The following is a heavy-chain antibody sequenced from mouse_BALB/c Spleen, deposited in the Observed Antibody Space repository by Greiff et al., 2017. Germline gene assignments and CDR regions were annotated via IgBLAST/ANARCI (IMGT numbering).Heavy chain of an antibody. CDR2: ISNGGGST. CDR1: GFTFSSYT. V-gene: IGHV5-12-2*01. Sequence: EVKLVESGGGLVQPGGSLKLSCAASGFTFSSYTMSWVRQTPEKRLEWVAYISNGGGSTYYPDTVKGRFTISRDNAKNTLYLQMSSLKSEDTAMYYCARCGNYYLDYWGQGTTLTVSS. J-gene: IGHJ2*01. D-gene: IGHD2-1*01. CDR3: ARCGNYYLDY.